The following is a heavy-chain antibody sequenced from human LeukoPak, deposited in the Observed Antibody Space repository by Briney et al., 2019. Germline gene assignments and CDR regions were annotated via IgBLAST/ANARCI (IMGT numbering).Heavy chain of an antibody. V-gene: IGHV4-61*08. Sequence: SETLSLTCTVSGGSISSGDYYWSWIRQPPGKGLEWIGYIYYSGSTNYNPSLKSRVTISVDTSKNQFSLKVSSVTAADTAVYYCARVYSSSSGKNAFDIWGQGTIVTVSS. CDR2: IYYSGST. CDR1: GGSISSGDYY. J-gene: IGHJ3*02. CDR3: ARVYSSSSGKNAFDI. D-gene: IGHD6-6*01.